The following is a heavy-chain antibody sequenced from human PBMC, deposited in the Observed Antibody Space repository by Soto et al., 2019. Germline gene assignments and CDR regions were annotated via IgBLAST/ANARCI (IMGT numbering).Heavy chain of an antibody. CDR1: GGSISSGDYY. CDR2: IYYSGST. V-gene: IGHV4-30-4*01. D-gene: IGHD6-13*01. J-gene: IGHJ4*02. CDR3: SRTNIASAGTDF. Sequence: PSETLSLTCTVSGGSISSGDYYWSWIRQPPGKGLEWIGYIYYSGSTYYNPSLKSRVTISVDNAENAVYLQMNSLTAEDTAVYYCSRTNIASAGTDFSAQGTLVTVSS.